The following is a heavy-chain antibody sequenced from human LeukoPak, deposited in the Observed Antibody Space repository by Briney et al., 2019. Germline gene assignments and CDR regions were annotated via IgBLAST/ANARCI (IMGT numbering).Heavy chain of an antibody. CDR3: VTPARTTDFDH. CDR1: GYSFTTYW. D-gene: IGHD1-1*01. CDR2: IYPGDSET. Sequence: GASLKISCKGSGYSFTTYWIGWVRQMPGKGLEWMGIIYPGDSETRYSPSFQGQVTISADKSISTAYLQWSSLTASDSAMYYCVTPARTTDFDHWGQGTLVTVSS. J-gene: IGHJ4*02. V-gene: IGHV5-51*01.